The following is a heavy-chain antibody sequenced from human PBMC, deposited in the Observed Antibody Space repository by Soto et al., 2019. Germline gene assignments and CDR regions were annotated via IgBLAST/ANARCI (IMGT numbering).Heavy chain of an antibody. Sequence: GGSLRLSCAASGFTFSSYAMHWVRQAPGKGLERVAVISYDGSNKYYADSVKGRFTISRDNSKNTLYLQMNSLRAEDTAVYYCARGTGYYYRGYFDYWGQGTLVTVSS. J-gene: IGHJ4*02. D-gene: IGHD3-22*01. V-gene: IGHV3-30-3*01. CDR2: ISYDGSNK. CDR3: ARGTGYYYRGYFDY. CDR1: GFTFSSYA.